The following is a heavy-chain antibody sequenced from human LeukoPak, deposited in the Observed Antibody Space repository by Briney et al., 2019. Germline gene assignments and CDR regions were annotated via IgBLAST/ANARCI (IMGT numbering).Heavy chain of an antibody. CDR1: GLTVSSNY. D-gene: IGHD6-13*01. J-gene: IGHJ6*03. Sequence: GGSLRLSCAVSGLTVSSNYMSWVRQAPGKGLEWVSVIYRDGSTYYTDSVKGRFIISRDNSKNTLFLQMNSLRAEDTAVYYCARAGIAAAGNYYYYMDVWGKGTTVTVSS. V-gene: IGHV3-66*01. CDR3: ARAGIAAAGNYYYYMDV. CDR2: IYRDGST.